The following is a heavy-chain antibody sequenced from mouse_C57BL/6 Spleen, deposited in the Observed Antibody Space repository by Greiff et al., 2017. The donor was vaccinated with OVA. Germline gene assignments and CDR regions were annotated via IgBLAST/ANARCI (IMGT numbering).Heavy chain of an antibody. Sequence: EVKLVESGGDLVKPGGSLKLSCAASGFTFSSYGMSWVRQTPDKRLEWVATISSGGSYTYYPDSVKGRFTISRDNAKNTLYLQMSSLKSEDTAMYYCARQIYYGNPMDYWGQGTSVTVSS. V-gene: IGHV5-6*01. CDR1: GFTFSSYG. CDR2: ISSGGSYT. CDR3: ARQIYYGNPMDY. D-gene: IGHD2-1*01. J-gene: IGHJ4*01.